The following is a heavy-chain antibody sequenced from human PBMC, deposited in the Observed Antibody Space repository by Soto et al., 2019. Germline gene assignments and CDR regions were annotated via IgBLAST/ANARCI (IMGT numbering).Heavy chain of an antibody. J-gene: IGHJ3*02. CDR1: GGFVSSGSYY. CDR2: MSHSGGT. CDR3: ARVERGTATTVVDAFDI. V-gene: IGHV4-34*01. Sequence: QVQLQQWGAGLLKPSETLSLTCAVYGGFVSSGSYYWSWIRQPPGKGLEWIGEMSHSGGTHFNPSLMRRVTISGDTSKNQFSLKMSSVTAADTALYSCARVERGTATTVVDAFDIWGPGTMVTVSS. D-gene: IGHD1-1*01.